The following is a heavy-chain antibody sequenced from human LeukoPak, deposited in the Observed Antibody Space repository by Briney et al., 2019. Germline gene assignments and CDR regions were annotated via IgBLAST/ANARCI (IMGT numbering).Heavy chain of an antibody. D-gene: IGHD3-22*01. V-gene: IGHV3-23*01. Sequence: GASLRLSCAASGFTFSSYAMCWVRQAPGKGLERVSAISGSGGRTYYEDSVKGRFTISRDNSKNTLYLQMNSLRAEDTGVYYCFSSSGPAGYYDSSGTPRFDYWGQGTLVTVSS. CDR1: GFTFSSYA. CDR2: ISGSGGRT. J-gene: IGHJ4*02. CDR3: FSSSGPAGYYDSSGTPRFDY.